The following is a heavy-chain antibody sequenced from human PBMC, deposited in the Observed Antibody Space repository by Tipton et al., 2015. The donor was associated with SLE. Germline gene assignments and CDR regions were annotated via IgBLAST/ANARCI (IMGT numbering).Heavy chain of an antibody. CDR3: AKTVAGAAYLFDL. D-gene: IGHD6-19*01. Sequence: TLSLTCTVSGFPIINGYYWGWIRQSPGKGLEWIGSFYHSGSIYYNPSLNSRVTLSLDTSKNQFSLRLTSVTAADTAVYYCAKTVAGAAYLFDLWGQGTLVTVSS. CDR2: FYHSGSI. J-gene: IGHJ4*02. CDR1: GFPIINGYY. V-gene: IGHV4-38-2*02.